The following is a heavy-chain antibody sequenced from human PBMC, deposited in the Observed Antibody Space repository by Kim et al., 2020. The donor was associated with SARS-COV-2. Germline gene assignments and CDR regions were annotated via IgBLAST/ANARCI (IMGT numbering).Heavy chain of an antibody. CDR2: IKQDGSEK. V-gene: IGHV3-7*01. J-gene: IGHJ6*02. Sequence: GGSLRLSCAASGFTFSSYWMSWVRQAPGKGLEWVANIKQDGSEKYYVDSVKGRFTISRDNAKNSLYLQMNSLRAEDTAVYYCAREWDWGNWNTVGGMDVWGQGTTVTVSS. D-gene: IGHD1-1*01. CDR1: GFTFSSYW. CDR3: AREWDWGNWNTVGGMDV.